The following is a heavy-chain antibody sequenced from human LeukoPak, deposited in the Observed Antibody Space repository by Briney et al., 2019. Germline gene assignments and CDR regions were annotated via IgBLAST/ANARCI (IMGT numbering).Heavy chain of an antibody. CDR1: GFTFSSYS. V-gene: IGHV3-73*01. Sequence: GGSLRLSCAASGFTFSSYSMNWVRQAPGKGLEWVGRIRTKANSYATAYAASVKGRFTISRDDSKNTAYLQMNSLKTEDTAVYYCTRHSGTTNDAFYVWGQGTMVTVSS. J-gene: IGHJ3*01. CDR3: TRHSGTTNDAFYV. CDR2: IRTKANSYAT. D-gene: IGHD1-1*01.